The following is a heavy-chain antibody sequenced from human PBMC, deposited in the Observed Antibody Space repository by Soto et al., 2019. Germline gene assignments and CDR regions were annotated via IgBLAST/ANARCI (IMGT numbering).Heavy chain of an antibody. CDR1: GGTFSSYA. V-gene: IGHV1-69*06. Sequence: QVQLVQSGAEVKRPGSSVKVSCKASGGTFSSYAFSWVRQAPGQGLEWMGGIIPVFNSPSLAQNLPGRVTVTADKSTSTAYMELSSLRVEQTAVYYCAIIGYNNVLDVWGQGTTVSVSS. D-gene: IGHD1-20*01. CDR2: IIPVFNSP. CDR3: AIIGYNNVLDV. J-gene: IGHJ6*02.